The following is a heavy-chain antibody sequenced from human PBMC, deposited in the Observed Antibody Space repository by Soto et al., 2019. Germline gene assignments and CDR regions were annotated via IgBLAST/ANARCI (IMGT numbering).Heavy chain of an antibody. V-gene: IGHV3-23*01. CDR2: ISSSGDST. J-gene: IGHJ4*02. CDR3: AKVPWQLVRTHYLDY. D-gene: IGHD6-6*01. CDR1: GFTFSSYA. Sequence: EVQLLESGGGLVQPGGSLRLSCAASGFTFSSYAMSWVRQAPGKGLEWVSGISSSGDSTNYADSVKGRFTISRDNSKSTLFLQMNSLRAEDTAVYYCAKVPWQLVRTHYLDYWGQGNLVTVSS.